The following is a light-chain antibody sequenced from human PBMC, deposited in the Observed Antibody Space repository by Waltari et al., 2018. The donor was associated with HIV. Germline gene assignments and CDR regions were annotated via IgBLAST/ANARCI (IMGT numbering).Light chain of an antibody. CDR2: SPD. V-gene: IGLV8-61*01. CDR1: SGPVPPYSF. J-gene: IGLJ3*02. CDR3: LLHMGGGAWV. Sequence: QTVVTQEPSLSVSPGGTVTLTCGLNSGPVPPYSFPTWYQQTPGQAPRTLIYSPDIRSSGVPDRFAGSILGNKAALTSTGAQVDDESDYYCLLHMGGGAWVFGGGTKLTVL.